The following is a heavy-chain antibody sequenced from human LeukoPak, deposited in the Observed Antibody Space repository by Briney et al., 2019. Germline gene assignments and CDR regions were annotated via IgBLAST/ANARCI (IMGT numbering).Heavy chain of an antibody. CDR2: IYTSGGT. Sequence: SETLSLTCNVSGGSISSYYWSWIRQPAGKGLEWIGLIYTSGGTYYNPSLKSRVTISVDTSKNQFSLKLSSVTAADTAVYYCARNPGVYSSGYFINWFDPWGQGTLVTVSS. CDR3: ARNPGVYSSGYFINWFDP. D-gene: IGHD3-22*01. V-gene: IGHV4-4*07. J-gene: IGHJ5*02. CDR1: GGSISSYY.